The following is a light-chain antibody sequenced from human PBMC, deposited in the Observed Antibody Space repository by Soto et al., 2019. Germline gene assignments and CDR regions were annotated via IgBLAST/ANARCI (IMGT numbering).Light chain of an antibody. Sequence: DIPMTQSPSSLSASVGDRVTITCRASQSISSYLNWYQQKPGKAPKLLIYAASSLQSGVPSRFSGSGSETDFTLAISSLQPEDFATYFCQQSYSTPRTFGQGTKLEIK. CDR2: AAS. CDR1: QSISSY. V-gene: IGKV1-39*01. CDR3: QQSYSTPRT. J-gene: IGKJ2*01.